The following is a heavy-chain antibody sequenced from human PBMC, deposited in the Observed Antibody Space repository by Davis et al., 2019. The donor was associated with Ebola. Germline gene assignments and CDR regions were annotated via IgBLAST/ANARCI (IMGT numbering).Heavy chain of an antibody. CDR3: ARGPYSSDAGSQHQGLDY. CDR1: GFTFSSYG. V-gene: IGHV3-33*01. J-gene: IGHJ4*02. D-gene: IGHD3-10*01. Sequence: GESLNISCAASGFTFSSYGMHWVRQAPGKGLEWVAVIWYDGSNKYYADSVKGRFTISRDNSKNTLYLRMNSLRAEDTAVYYCARGPYSSDAGSQHQGLDYWGQGTLVTVSS. CDR2: IWYDGSNK.